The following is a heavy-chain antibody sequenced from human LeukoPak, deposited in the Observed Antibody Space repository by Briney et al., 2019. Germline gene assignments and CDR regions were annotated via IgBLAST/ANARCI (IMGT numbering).Heavy chain of an antibody. CDR2: INHSGST. CDR1: GFXFSSNA. D-gene: IGHD4-17*01. J-gene: IGHJ3*02. Sequence: GSLRLSCASSGFXFSSNAITWVRQPPGKGLEWIGEINHSGSTNYNPSLKSRVTISVDTSKNQFSLKLSSVTAADTAVYYCARLSYGDSPFDAFDIWGQGTMVTVSS. V-gene: IGHV4-34*01. CDR3: ARLSYGDSPFDAFDI.